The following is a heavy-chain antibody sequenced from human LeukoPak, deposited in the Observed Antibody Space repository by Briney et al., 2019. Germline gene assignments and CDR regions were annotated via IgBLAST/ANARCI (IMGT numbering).Heavy chain of an antibody. CDR1: GGSISSYY. CDR3: ARRRSSGWYYFDY. V-gene: IGHV4-34*01. CDR2: IDHSGST. J-gene: IGHJ4*02. Sequence: SETLSLTCTVSGGSISSYYWSWIRQPPGEGLEWIGEIDHSGSTNYNPSMKSRVTISVDTSKSQLSLKLTSVTAADTAVYYCARRRSSGWYYFDYWGQGTLVTVSS. D-gene: IGHD6-19*01.